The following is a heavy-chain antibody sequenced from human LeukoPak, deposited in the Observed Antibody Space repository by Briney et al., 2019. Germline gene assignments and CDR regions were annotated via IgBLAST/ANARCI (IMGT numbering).Heavy chain of an antibody. CDR1: GFTFGDYS. J-gene: IGHJ4*02. V-gene: IGHV3-49*04. Sequence: GGSLRLSCTGSGFTFGDYSISWARQAPGKGLEWVGFIRMTADGGTQEYAAAVKGRFIISRDASKSSAYLQMNSLKSEDTAFYYCTRGTGAPSYWGQGTLVTVSS. CDR2: IRMTADGGTQ. D-gene: IGHD3-10*01. CDR3: TRGTGAPSY.